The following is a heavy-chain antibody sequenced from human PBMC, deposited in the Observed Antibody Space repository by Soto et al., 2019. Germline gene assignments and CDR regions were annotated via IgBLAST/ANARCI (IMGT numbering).Heavy chain of an antibody. CDR2: IIPIFGTA. J-gene: IGHJ5*02. CDR3: ARDRGPRSGYYPNWFAP. V-gene: IGHV1-69*12. D-gene: IGHD3-22*01. Sequence: QVQLVQSGAEVKKPGSSVKVSCKASGGTFSSYAITWVRQAPGQGLEWMGGIIPIFGTANYAQKFQGRDTITADQSTSTTCMGLSSLGSEDTAVYDCARDRGPRSGYYPNWFAPWGQGALVTVSS. CDR1: GGTFSSYA.